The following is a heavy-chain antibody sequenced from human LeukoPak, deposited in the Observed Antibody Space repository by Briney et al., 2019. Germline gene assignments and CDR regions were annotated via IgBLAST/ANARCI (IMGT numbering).Heavy chain of an antibody. CDR2: IYYSGST. J-gene: IGHJ3*02. CDR1: GGSISSSSYY. D-gene: IGHD3-10*01. Sequence: SETLSLTCTVSGGSISSSSYYWGWIRQPPGKGLEWIGSIYYSGSTYYNPSLKSRVTISVDTSKNQFSLKLSSVTAADTAVYYCARDQRQFGMILYSRESGAFDIWGQGTMVTVSS. CDR3: ARDQRQFGMILYSRESGAFDI. V-gene: IGHV4-39*07.